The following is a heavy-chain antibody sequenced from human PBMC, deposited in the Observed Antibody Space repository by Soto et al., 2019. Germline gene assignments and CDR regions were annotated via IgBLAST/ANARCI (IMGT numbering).Heavy chain of an antibody. J-gene: IGHJ6*02. V-gene: IGHV1-69*13. D-gene: IGHD3-22*01. CDR1: GGTFSSYA. CDR3: ASSYYYDSSGYSRSVYYYYGMDV. CDR2: IIPIFGTA. Sequence: ASVKVSCKASGGTFSSYAISWVRQAPGQGLEWMGGIIPIFGTANYAQKFQGRVTITADESTSTAYMELSSLRSEDTAVYYCASSYYYDSSGYSRSVYYYYGMDVWGQGTTVTVSS.